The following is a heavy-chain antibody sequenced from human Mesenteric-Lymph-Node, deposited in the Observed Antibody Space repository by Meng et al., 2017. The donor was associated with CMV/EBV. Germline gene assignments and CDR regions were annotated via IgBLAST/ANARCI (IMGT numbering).Heavy chain of an antibody. D-gene: IGHD4-23*01. Sequence: SVKVSCKASGGTFSSYAISWVRQAPGQGLEWMGGIIPILGIANYAQKFQGRVTITADKSTGTAYMELRSLRSDDTAVYYCASRSGNYGYWGQGTLVTVSS. CDR2: IIPILGIA. V-gene: IGHV1-69*10. CDR3: ASRSGNYGY. CDR1: GGTFSSYA. J-gene: IGHJ4*02.